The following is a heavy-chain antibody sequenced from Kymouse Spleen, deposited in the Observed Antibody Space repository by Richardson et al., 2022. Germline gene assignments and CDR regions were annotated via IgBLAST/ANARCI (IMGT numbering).Heavy chain of an antibody. CDR3: ANRGDYYDSSGYYFYFDY. V-gene: IGHV4-39*01. D-gene: IGHD3-22*01. J-gene: IGHJ4*02. CDR1: GGSISSSSYY. Sequence: QLQLQESGPGLVKPSETLSLTCTVSGGSISSSSYYWGWIRQPPGKGLEWIGSIYYSGSTYYNPSLKSRVTISVDTSKNQFSLKLSSVTAADTAVYYCANRGDYYDSSGYYFYFDYWGQGTLVTVSS. CDR2: IYYSGST.